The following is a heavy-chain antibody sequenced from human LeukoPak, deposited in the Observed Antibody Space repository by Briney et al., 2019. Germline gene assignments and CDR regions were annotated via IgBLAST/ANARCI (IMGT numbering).Heavy chain of an antibody. D-gene: IGHD6-19*01. CDR1: GDSITSTNW. V-gene: IGHV4-4*02. CDR2: IYHRGST. CDR3: ARGGNSAWYFDY. J-gene: IGHJ4*02. Sequence: SGTLSLTCAVSGDSITSTNWWTWVRQPPGKGLEWIGEIYHRGSTNYNPSLKSRVTISLDRSRNQFSLRLNSVAAADTAVYYCARGGNSAWYFDYWGQGTLVTVSS.